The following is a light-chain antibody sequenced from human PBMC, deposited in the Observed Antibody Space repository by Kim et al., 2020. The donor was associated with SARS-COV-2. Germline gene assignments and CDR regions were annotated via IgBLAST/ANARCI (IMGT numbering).Light chain of an antibody. CDR1: QSVASDY. J-gene: IGKJ1*01. V-gene: IGKV3-20*01. CDR3: QQYSNSPRT. Sequence: IVLTQSPGTLSLSPGERATLSCRASQSVASDYFAWYQQKPGQAPRLLIYGASSRATGIPDRFSGSGSGTDFTLTISRLEPEDFAVYYCQQYSNSPRTFGQGTKVDIK. CDR2: GAS.